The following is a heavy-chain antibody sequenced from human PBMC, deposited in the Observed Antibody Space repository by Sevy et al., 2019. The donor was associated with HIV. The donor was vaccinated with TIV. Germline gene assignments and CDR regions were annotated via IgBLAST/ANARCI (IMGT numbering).Heavy chain of an antibody. V-gene: IGHV3-30*04. D-gene: IGHD3-22*01. CDR1: GFIFSNFA. Sequence: GGSLRLSCTVSGFIFSNFAMHWVRQAPGKGLEWVAVTSYDGSHKYYADSVKGRFTVSRDNSRNILSLEMNSLRAEDTAVYYCAKDLPYYYDSSGFGPFDYWGQGTLVTVSS. CDR2: TSYDGSHK. J-gene: IGHJ4*02. CDR3: AKDLPYYYDSSGFGPFDY.